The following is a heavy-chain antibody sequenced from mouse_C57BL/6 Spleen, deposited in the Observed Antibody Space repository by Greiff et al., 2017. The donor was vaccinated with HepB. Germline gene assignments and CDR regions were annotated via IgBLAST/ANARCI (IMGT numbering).Heavy chain of an antibody. CDR1: GYTFTSYW. V-gene: IGHV1-61*01. CDR2: IYPSDSET. Sequence: QVQLQQPGAELVRPGSSVKLSCKASGYTFTSYWMDWVKQRPGQGLEWIGNIYPSDSETHYNQKFKDKATLTVDKSSSTAYMQLSSLTSEDSAVYYCARWLLRGGFDYWGQGTTLTVSS. J-gene: IGHJ2*01. D-gene: IGHD2-3*01. CDR3: ARWLLRGGFDY.